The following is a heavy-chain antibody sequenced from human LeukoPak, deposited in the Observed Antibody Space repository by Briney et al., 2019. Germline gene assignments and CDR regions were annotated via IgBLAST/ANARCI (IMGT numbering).Heavy chain of an antibody. CDR2: IDYSGGST. CDR1: GFTFSIYG. D-gene: IGHD3-22*01. V-gene: IGHV3-23*01. Sequence: GGSLRLSCAASGFTFSIYGMSWIRQAPGKGLEWVSSIDYSGGSTHYADSVMGRFTISRDNSKNTLYLQMNSLRAEDTAVYYCAKGTYYYDSSGYQACDYWGQGTLVTVSS. CDR3: AKGTYYYDSSGYQACDY. J-gene: IGHJ4*02.